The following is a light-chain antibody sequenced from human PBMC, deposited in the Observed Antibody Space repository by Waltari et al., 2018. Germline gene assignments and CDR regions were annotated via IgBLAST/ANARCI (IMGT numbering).Light chain of an antibody. Sequence: QSALTQPASVSGSPGQSITISCPGTDSDVGAYDFVTLYQQPPGKAPHLIIYEVSNRPSGISNRFSASKSGNTASLTISGLQAEDEADYYCSSYTTSSAPGVFGTGTRVTVL. CDR2: EVS. CDR1: DSDVGAYDF. J-gene: IGLJ1*01. CDR3: SSYTTSSAPGV. V-gene: IGLV2-14*01.